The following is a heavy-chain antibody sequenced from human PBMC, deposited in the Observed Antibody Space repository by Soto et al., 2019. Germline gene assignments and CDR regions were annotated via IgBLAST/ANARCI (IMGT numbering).Heavy chain of an antibody. V-gene: IGHV3-13*01. D-gene: IGHD6-19*01. CDR3: AREYPDTVTSGWYFDY. Sequence: GGSLRLSCAASGFTFSSNDMHWVRQVTGKGLEWVAAIGRGGDTYYPGSVKGRFTISRENAKNSLYLQMNSLTAGDTVVYYCAREYPDTVTSGWYFDYWGQGTLVTVSS. CDR2: IGRGGDT. CDR1: GFTFSSND. J-gene: IGHJ4*02.